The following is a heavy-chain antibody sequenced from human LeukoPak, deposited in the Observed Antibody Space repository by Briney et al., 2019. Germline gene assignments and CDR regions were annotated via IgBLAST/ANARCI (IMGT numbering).Heavy chain of an antibody. CDR1: GFTFSTSW. CDR2: IKCDGSTT. CDR3: ASGSFCTNGVCYKGFDY. V-gene: IGHV3-74*01. D-gene: IGHD2-8*01. J-gene: IGHJ4*02. Sequence: GGSLRLSCAASGFTFSTSWMHWVRQAPGKGLVWVSRIKCDGSTTTYADSVKGRFTISRDNAKNTLFLQMNSLRAEDTAVYDCASGSFCTNGVCYKGFDYWGQGTLVSVSS.